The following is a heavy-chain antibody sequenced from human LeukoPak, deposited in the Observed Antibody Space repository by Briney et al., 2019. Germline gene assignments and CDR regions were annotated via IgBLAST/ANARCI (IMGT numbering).Heavy chain of an antibody. CDR2: ISAYNGNT. J-gene: IGHJ4*02. V-gene: IGHV1-18*01. CDR3: ARAASAAGISFFDY. Sequence: GASVKVSCKASGYTFTSYGISWVRQAPGQGLEWMGWISAYNGNTNYAQKVQGRVTMTTDTSTYTAYMELRSLRSDDTAVYYCARAASAAGISFFDYWGQGTLVTVSS. CDR1: GYTFTSYG. D-gene: IGHD6-13*01.